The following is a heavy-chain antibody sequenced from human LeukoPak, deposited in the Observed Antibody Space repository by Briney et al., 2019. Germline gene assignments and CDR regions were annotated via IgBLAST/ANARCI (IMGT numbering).Heavy chain of an antibody. Sequence: ASVKASCKASGYTFTSYGISWVRQAPGQGLEWMGWISAYNGNTNYAQKFQGRVTMTIDTSTTTVYMELRSLRSDDTAIYYCARDLMYCDTMSCYDGDFDYWGQGTPVTVSS. V-gene: IGHV1-18*01. CDR1: GYTFTSYG. CDR3: ARDLMYCDTMSCYDGDFDY. CDR2: ISAYNGNT. D-gene: IGHD2-2*01. J-gene: IGHJ4*02.